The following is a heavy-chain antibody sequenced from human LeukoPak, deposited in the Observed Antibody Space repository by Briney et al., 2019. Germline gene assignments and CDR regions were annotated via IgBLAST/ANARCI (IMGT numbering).Heavy chain of an antibody. Sequence: ASVKVSCKVSGYTLTELSMHWVRQAPGKGLEWMGGFGPEDGETIYAQKFQGRVTMTEDTSTDTAYMELSSLRSEDTAVYYCATGQTSGSYLDYWGQGTLVTVSS. CDR3: ATGQTSGSYLDY. J-gene: IGHJ4*02. D-gene: IGHD1-26*01. CDR1: GYTLTELS. V-gene: IGHV1-24*01. CDR2: FGPEDGET.